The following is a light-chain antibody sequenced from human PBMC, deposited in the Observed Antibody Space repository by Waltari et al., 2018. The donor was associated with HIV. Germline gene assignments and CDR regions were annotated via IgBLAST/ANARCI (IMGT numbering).Light chain of an antibody. CDR1: TGDVGGYHF. CDR3: CSYTSSGPRYVL. V-gene: IGLV2-14*03. J-gene: IGLJ2*01. CDR2: NVN. Sequence: SALTQPASVSGSLGQSITISCTGTTGDVGGYHFVSWYQQHPGKAPKLIIYNVNSRPSGVSIRFSGSRSANTASLTISGLQAEDEADYFCCSYTSSGPRYVLFGGGTRLTVL.